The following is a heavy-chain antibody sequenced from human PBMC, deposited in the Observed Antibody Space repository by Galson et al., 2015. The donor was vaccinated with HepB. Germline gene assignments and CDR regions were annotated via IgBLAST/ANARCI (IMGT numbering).Heavy chain of an antibody. J-gene: IGHJ4*02. Sequence: SVKVSCKASGYTLTNYHFHWVRQAPGQGPEWMGKIFAGGGNTRYAERFQGRVTLTRDSSTSTIYMEVSSLRSDDTAVYYCARETPDTYYFDYWGQGTLVIVSP. CDR1: GYTLTNYH. CDR2: IFAGGGNT. CDR3: ARETPDTYYFDY. D-gene: IGHD2-15*01. V-gene: IGHV1-46*01.